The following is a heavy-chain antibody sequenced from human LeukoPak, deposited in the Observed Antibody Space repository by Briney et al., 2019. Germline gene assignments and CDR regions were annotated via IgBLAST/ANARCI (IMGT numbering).Heavy chain of an antibody. CDR2: INHSGST. J-gene: IGHJ4*02. CDR1: GGSFSGYY. CDR3: AREWDSSWYYL. D-gene: IGHD6-13*01. V-gene: IGHV4-34*01. Sequence: SETLSLTCAVYGGSFSGYYWSWIRQPPGKGLEWIGEINHSGSTNYNPSLKSRVTISVDTSKNQFSLKLSSVTAADTAVYYCAREWDSSWYYLWGQGTLVTVSS.